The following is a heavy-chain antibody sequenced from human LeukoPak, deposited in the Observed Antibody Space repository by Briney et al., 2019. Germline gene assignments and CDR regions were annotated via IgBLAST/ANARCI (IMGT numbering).Heavy chain of an antibody. Sequence: SGTLSHTFTGSGYSNSNGFFRGLIPPPPGKGLEWIGSFYHSGTTYYNPSLRGRVTISVDTSNNQFSLNLTSVTAADTAVYYCARDQLMVWGQGTLVTVSS. D-gene: IGHD2-8*01. CDR2: FYHSGTT. V-gene: IGHV4-38-2*02. CDR3: ARDQLMV. CDR1: GYSNSNGFF. J-gene: IGHJ4*02.